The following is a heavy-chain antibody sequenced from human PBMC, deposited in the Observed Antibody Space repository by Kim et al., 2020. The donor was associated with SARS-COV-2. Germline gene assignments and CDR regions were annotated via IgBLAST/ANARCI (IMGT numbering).Heavy chain of an antibody. Sequence: KAYGWTTEYATSVKGRFTISRDESKSIAYLQMNSLKTEDTAVYYCTRADYWGQGTLVTVSS. J-gene: IGHJ4*02. CDR2: KAYGWTT. V-gene: IGHV3-49*02. CDR3: TRADY.